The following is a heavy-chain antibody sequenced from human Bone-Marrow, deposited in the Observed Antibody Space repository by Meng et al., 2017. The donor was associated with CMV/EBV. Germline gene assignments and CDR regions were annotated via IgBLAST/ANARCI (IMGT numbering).Heavy chain of an antibody. CDR3: AKRGLRGWYYFDY. V-gene: IGHV3-23*01. Sequence: GESLKISCAASGFTFSSYAMSWVRQAPGKGLEWVSTIGSSGGSTYYADCVKGRFTISGDNSKNTLYLQMNSLRAEDTAIYYCAKRGLRGWYYFDYWGQGTLVTVSS. CDR2: IGSSGGST. D-gene: IGHD6-19*01. CDR1: GFTFSSYA. J-gene: IGHJ4*02.